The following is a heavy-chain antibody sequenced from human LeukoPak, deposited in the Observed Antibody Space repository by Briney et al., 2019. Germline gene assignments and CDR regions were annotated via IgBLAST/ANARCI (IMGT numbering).Heavy chain of an antibody. CDR3: ARLFLRFGEFSFDY. V-gene: IGHV4-39*02. Sequence: SETLSLTCTVSGGSISNSSFYWGWIRQPPGKGLEWIGNIYYRGSTYYNSSLKSRVSISVDTSKNYFSLKVSSVTAADTAVYYCARLFLRFGEFSFDYWDQGTLVTVSS. J-gene: IGHJ4*02. CDR1: GGSISNSSFY. D-gene: IGHD3-10*01. CDR2: IYYRGST.